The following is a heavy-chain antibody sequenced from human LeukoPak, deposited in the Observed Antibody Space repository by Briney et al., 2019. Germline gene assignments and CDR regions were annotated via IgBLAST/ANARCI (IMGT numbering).Heavy chain of an antibody. D-gene: IGHD2-21*02. J-gene: IGHJ3*02. CDR1: GYSFTSYW. CDR2: INPNSGGT. Sequence: GESLKISCKGSGYSFTSYWIGWVRQAPGQGLEWMGWINPNSGGTNYAPKFQGRVTMTRDTSITTAYMELSRLTSDDTTIYYCATTLHIVVVTWHAFDIWGQGTMVTVSS. V-gene: IGHV1-2*02. CDR3: ATTLHIVVVTWHAFDI.